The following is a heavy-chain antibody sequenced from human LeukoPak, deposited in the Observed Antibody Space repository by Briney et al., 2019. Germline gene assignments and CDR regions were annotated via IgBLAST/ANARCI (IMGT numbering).Heavy chain of an antibody. Sequence: GGSQRLSCAAAGFTFSSYAMNWVRQAPGKGLEWISVIGGSGSTTNYADSVKGRFTISRDNSKNTLYLQMNSLRAEDTAVYYCAKGCSSTSCVDYWGQGTLVTVSS. V-gene: IGHV3-23*01. CDR1: GFTFSSYA. CDR3: AKGCSSTSCVDY. CDR2: IGGSGSTT. J-gene: IGHJ4*02. D-gene: IGHD2-2*01.